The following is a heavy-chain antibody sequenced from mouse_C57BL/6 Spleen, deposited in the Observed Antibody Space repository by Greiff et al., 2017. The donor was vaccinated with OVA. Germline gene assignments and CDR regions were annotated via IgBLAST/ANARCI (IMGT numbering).Heavy chain of an antibody. V-gene: IGHV1-15*01. Sequence: VQLQQSGAELVRPGASVTLSCKASGYTFTDYEMPWVKQTPVHGLEWIGAIDPETGGTAYNQKFKGKARLTADKSSSTAYMELRSLTAGDSSVYYFTRQLGYWGQGTTLTVSS. J-gene: IGHJ2*01. CDR3: TRQLGY. CDR1: GYTFTDYE. CDR2: IDPETGGT. D-gene: IGHD3-3*01.